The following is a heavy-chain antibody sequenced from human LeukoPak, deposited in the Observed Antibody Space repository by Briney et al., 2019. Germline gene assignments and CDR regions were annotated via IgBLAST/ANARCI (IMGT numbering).Heavy chain of an antibody. Sequence: ASVKVSCKASGGTFSSYAISWVRQAPGQGLEWMGRIIPILGIANYAQKFQGRVTITADQSTSTAYMELSSLRSEDTAVYYCASSTYYDFWSGPNYFDYWGQGTLVTVSS. CDR2: IIPILGIA. D-gene: IGHD3-3*01. J-gene: IGHJ4*02. CDR1: GGTFSSYA. V-gene: IGHV1-69*04. CDR3: ASSTYYDFWSGPNYFDY.